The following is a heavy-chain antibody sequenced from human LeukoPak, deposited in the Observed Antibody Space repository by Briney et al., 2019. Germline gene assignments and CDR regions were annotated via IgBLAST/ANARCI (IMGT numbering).Heavy chain of an antibody. CDR2: INHSGST. CDR1: GGSFSGYY. V-gene: IGHV4-34*01. J-gene: IGHJ4*02. CDR3: ARGRYGGNSGNFGAGGRTYYFDY. D-gene: IGHD4-23*01. Sequence: SETLSLTCAVYGGSFSGYYWSWLRQPPGKGLEWFGEINHSGSTNYNPSLKSRVTISVDTSKNQFSLRLSSVTAADTAVYYCARGRYGGNSGNFGAGGRTYYFDYWGQGTLVTVSS.